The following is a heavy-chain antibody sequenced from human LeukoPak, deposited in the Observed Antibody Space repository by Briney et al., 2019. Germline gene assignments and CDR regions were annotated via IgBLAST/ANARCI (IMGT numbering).Heavy chain of an antibody. CDR1: GGSISSGSYY. CDR2: IYTSGST. V-gene: IGHV4-61*02. D-gene: IGHD3-10*01. CDR3: ARDLWFGAGRAFDS. Sequence: SETLSLTCTVSGGSISSGSYYWSWIRQPAGKGLEWIGRIYTSGSTNYNPYLKSRVTISVDTSKNQFSLKLSSVTAADTAVCYCARDLWFGAGRAFDSWGQGTMVTVSS. J-gene: IGHJ3*02.